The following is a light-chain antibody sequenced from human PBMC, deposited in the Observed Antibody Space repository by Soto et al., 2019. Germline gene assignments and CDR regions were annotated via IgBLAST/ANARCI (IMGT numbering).Light chain of an antibody. CDR1: GSDVGSFKL. CDR2: DGN. CDR3: CSYGSGNIFYV. Sequence: QSALTQPASVSGSPGQSITISCTGTGSDVGSFKLVSWYQHHPGKAPKLMIFDGNKRPSGVPNRFSGSTSGNTASLTISGLQAEDEADYYCCSYGSGNIFYVFATGTKVTVL. V-gene: IGLV2-23*01. J-gene: IGLJ1*01.